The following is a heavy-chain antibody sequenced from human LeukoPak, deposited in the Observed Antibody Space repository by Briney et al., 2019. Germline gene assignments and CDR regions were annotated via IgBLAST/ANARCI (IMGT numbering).Heavy chain of an antibody. Sequence: SETLSLTCTVSGGSISSSSYYWGWIRQPPGKGLEWIGSIYYSGSTYYNPSLKSRVTISVDTSKNQFSLKLSSVTATDTAVYYCARRTERLRDAFDIWGQGTMVTVSP. J-gene: IGHJ3*02. CDR1: GGSISSSSYY. CDR2: IYYSGST. D-gene: IGHD6-19*01. CDR3: ARRTERLRDAFDI. V-gene: IGHV4-39*01.